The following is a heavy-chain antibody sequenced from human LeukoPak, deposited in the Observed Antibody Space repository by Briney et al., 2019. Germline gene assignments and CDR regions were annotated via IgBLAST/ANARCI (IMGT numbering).Heavy chain of an antibody. CDR3: LVATGDQAY. V-gene: IGHV1-69*13. Sequence: EASVKVSCKASGGTFSNYAINWVRQAPGQGLEWMGGIIPIFAPANYAQKFQGRLTITADESTSTAYMELSSLRSEDTAVYYCLVATGDQAYWGQGALVTVSS. J-gene: IGHJ4*02. CDR1: GGTFSNYA. D-gene: IGHD7-27*01. CDR2: IIPIFAPA.